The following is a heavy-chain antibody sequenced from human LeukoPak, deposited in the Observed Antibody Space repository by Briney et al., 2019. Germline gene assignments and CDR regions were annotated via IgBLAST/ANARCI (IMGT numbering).Heavy chain of an antibody. J-gene: IGHJ4*02. CDR1: GFTFSSYG. CDR3: AKVTTVVGFDY. Sequence: GGSLRLSCAASGFTFSSYGMHWVRQAPGKGLEWVAVISYDGSNKYYADSVKGRFTIPRDNSKNTLYLQMNSLRAEDTAVYYCAKVTTVVGFDYWGQGTLVTVSS. D-gene: IGHD4-23*01. CDR2: ISYDGSNK. V-gene: IGHV3-30*18.